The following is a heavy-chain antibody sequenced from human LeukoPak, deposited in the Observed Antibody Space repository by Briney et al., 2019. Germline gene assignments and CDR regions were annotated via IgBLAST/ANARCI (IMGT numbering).Heavy chain of an antibody. J-gene: IGHJ4*02. CDR2: IIPIFGTA. D-gene: IGHD3-10*01. CDR1: GGPFSSYA. Sequence: ASVKVSCKAAGGPFSSYAISWVRQAPGQGLEWMGGIIPIFGTANYAQKFQGRVTITADESTSTAYMELSSLRSEDTAVYYCARAWFGDPTHYYFDYWGQGTLVTVSS. CDR3: ARAWFGDPTHYYFDY. V-gene: IGHV1-69*13.